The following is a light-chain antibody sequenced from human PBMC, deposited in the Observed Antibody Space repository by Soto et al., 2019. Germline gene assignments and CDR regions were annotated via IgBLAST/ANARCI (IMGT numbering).Light chain of an antibody. CDR1: QGVGST. Sequence: EIVMTQSPATLSVSPGERVTLSCRASQGVGSTLAWYRQQPGQAPRLLIYDACIRATGVPARFSGSGSGTEFTLTISSLQSEDFAVYYCQHYKTWPLAFGGGTKVDIK. CDR3: QHYKTWPLA. J-gene: IGKJ4*01. CDR2: DAC. V-gene: IGKV3-15*01.